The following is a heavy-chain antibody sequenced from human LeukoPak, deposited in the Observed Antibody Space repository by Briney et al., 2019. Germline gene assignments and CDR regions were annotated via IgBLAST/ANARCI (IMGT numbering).Heavy chain of an antibody. V-gene: IGHV4-4*07. CDR2: IYTSGST. CDR3: AREMAYSSSWYVIGY. CDR1: GGSISSYY. Sequence: ASETLSLTCTVSGGSISSYYWSWIRQPAGKGLEWVGRIYTSGSTNYNPSLKSRVTMSVDTSKNQFSLKLSSVTAADTAVYYCAREMAYSSSWYVIGYWGQGTLVTVSS. D-gene: IGHD6-13*01. J-gene: IGHJ4*02.